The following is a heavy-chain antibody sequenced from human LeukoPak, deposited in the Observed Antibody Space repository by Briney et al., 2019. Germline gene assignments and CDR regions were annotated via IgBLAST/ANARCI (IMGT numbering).Heavy chain of an antibody. D-gene: IGHD2-15*01. CDR2: IWYDGSNK. Sequence: PGGSLRLSWADSGFNLNSCGRHSVRQAPGKGLEWVAVIWYDGSNKYYADSVKGRFTISRDNSKNTLYLQMNSLRAEDTAVYYCARDIYDVVVVAATNYYYGMDVWGQGTTVTVSS. CDR3: ARDIYDVVVVAATNYYYGMDV. V-gene: IGHV3-33*08. J-gene: IGHJ6*02. CDR1: GFNLNSCG.